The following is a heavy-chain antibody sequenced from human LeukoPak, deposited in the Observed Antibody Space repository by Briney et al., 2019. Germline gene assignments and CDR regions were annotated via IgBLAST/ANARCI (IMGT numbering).Heavy chain of an antibody. J-gene: IGHJ4*02. V-gene: IGHV4-4*07. CDR1: GGSISSYY. D-gene: IGHD4-17*01. CDR3: ARGGNYGDYDGYFDY. CDR2: IYTSGST. Sequence: KPSETLSLTCTVSGGSISSYYWSWIRQPAGKGLEWIGRIYTSGSTNYNPSLKSRVTISVDTSKNQFSLKLSSVTAADTAVYYCARGGNYGDYDGYFDYWGQGTLVTVSS.